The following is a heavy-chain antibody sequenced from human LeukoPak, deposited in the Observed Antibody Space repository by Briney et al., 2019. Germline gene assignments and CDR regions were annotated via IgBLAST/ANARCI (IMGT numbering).Heavy chain of an antibody. CDR2: INHSGST. J-gene: IGHJ4*02. D-gene: IGHD6-19*01. Sequence: SETLSLTCAVYGGSFSGYYWSWIRQPPGKGLEWIGEINHSGSTYYNPSLKSRVTISVDTSKNQFSLKLSSVTAADTAVYYCARHGSGWYRGKLDYWGQGTLVTVSS. V-gene: IGHV4-34*01. CDR3: ARHGSGWYRGKLDY. CDR1: GGSFSGYY.